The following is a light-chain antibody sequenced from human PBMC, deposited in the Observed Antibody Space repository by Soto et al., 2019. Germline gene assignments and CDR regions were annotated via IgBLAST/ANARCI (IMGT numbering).Light chain of an antibody. CDR1: QSVLYRSNNKNY. CDR2: WAS. V-gene: IGKV4-1*01. CDR3: QQYYSTPPYT. J-gene: IGKJ2*01. Sequence: DIVMTQSPDSLAVSLGERVTINCKSSQSVLYRSNNKNYLAWYQHKPGLTPKLLIYWASTRESGVPDRFSGSGSGTDFTLTISSLQAEDVAVYYCQQYYSTPPYTFGQGTKLEIK.